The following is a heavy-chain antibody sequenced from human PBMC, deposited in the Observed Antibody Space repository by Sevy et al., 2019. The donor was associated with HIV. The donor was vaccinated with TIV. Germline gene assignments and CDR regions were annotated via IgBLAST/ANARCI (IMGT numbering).Heavy chain of an antibody. Sequence: ASVKVSCKVSGYTLTELSMHWVRQAPGKGLEWVGGFDPEDGETIYAQKFQGRVTMTEDTSTDTAYMELSSLRSEDTAVYYCATGQGRTGYSSSWYTWFDPWGQGTLVTVSS. J-gene: IGHJ5*02. D-gene: IGHD6-13*01. CDR3: ATGQGRTGYSSSWYTWFDP. V-gene: IGHV1-24*01. CDR2: FDPEDGET. CDR1: GYTLTELS.